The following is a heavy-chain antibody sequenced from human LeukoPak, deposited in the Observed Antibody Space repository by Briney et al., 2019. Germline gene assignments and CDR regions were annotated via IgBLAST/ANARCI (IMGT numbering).Heavy chain of an antibody. D-gene: IGHD3-3*01. CDR2: IYYSGST. V-gene: IGHV4-59*01. J-gene: IGHJ6*02. Sequence: PSETLSLTCTVSGGSISSYYWSWIRQPPGKGLEWIGYIYYSGSTNYNPSLKSRVTISVDTSKNQFSLKLSSVTAADTAVYYCARSSPRDFWSGYSVPHYYYYGMDVWGQGTTVTVSS. CDR1: GGSISSYY. CDR3: ARSSPRDFWSGYSVPHYYYYGMDV.